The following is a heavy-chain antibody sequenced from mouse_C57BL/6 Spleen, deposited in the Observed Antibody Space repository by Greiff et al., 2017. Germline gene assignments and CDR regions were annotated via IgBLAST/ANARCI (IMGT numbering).Heavy chain of an antibody. CDR3: ASQRGYDYAFAY. V-gene: IGHV1-53*01. CDR2: INPSNGGT. Sequence: QVHVKQSGTELVKPGASVKLSCKASGYTFTSYWMHWVKQRPGQGLEWIGNINPSNGGTNYNEKFKSKATLTVDKSSSTAYMQLSSLTSEDSAVYYCASQRGYDYAFAYWGQGTLVTVSA. CDR1: GYTFTSYW. D-gene: IGHD2-4*01. J-gene: IGHJ3*01.